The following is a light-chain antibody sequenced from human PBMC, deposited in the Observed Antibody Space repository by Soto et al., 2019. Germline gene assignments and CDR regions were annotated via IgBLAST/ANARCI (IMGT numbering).Light chain of an antibody. J-gene: IGKJ5*01. CDR1: QSISSY. CDR3: QQYSSWPPIT. CDR2: AAS. Sequence: DIQMTQSPSSLSASVGDRVTITCRASQSISSYLNWYQQKPGKAPKLLIYAASSLQSGVPSRFSGSGSGTDFTLTISSLQPEDFAVYYCQQYSSWPPITFGQGTRLEIK. V-gene: IGKV1-39*01.